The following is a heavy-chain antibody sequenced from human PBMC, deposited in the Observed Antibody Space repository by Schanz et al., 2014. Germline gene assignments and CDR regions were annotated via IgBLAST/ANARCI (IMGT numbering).Heavy chain of an antibody. CDR3: AKQIHYDILTVTRN. CDR2: ISSSSSYI. CDR1: GFTFSSYA. V-gene: IGHV3-21*04. J-gene: IGHJ4*02. D-gene: IGHD3-9*01. Sequence: EVHLVESGGGLVKRGGSLRLSCAASGFTFSSYAMSWVRQAPGKGLEWVSSISSSSSYIYYADSVKGRFTISRDNAKNSLYLQMNSLRAEDTAVYYCAKQIHYDILTVTRNWGQGTLXTVSS.